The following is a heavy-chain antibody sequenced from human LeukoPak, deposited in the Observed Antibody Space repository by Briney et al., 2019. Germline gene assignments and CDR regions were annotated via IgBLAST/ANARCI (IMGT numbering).Heavy chain of an antibody. Sequence: PSETLSLTCTVSGGSLSPYYWSWIRQSPGKGLEWIGYISYSGSTNSHPSLKSRVTISVDMSKPQFYLELSSVTAADTAVYYCARARYREINYAYPGGFYYMDVWGKGTTVTVSS. V-gene: IGHV4-59*01. D-gene: IGHD1-26*01. J-gene: IGHJ6*03. CDR2: ISYSGST. CDR3: ARARYREINYAYPGGFYYMDV. CDR1: GGSLSPYY.